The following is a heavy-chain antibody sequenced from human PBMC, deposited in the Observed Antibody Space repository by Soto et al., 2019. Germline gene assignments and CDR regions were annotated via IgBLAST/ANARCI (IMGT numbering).Heavy chain of an antibody. CDR2: IRDYNGNR. V-gene: IGHV1-18*01. J-gene: IGHJ4*02. D-gene: IGHD3-10*01. CDR1: RYTFTSHF. Sequence: SVNVSCKASRYTFTSHFSNWLRQAPGQGLEWMGWIRDYNGNRNYAQNLKDRVTMTTETTTRTADMELRSLRSDDTAVYYCESDPFPQYYYGSGSYWYFDSWGAGTLVTVSS. CDR3: ESDPFPQYYYGSGSYWYFDS.